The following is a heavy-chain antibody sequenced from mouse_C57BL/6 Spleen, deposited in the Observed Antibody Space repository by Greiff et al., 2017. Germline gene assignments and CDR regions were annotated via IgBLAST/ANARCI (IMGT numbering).Heavy chain of an antibody. V-gene: IGHV1-78*01. D-gene: IGHD1-1*01. CDR2: IDPRDGST. Sequence: QVQLQQSDAELVKPGASVKISCKVSGYTFTDHTIHWMKQRPEQGLEWIGYIDPRDGSTKYNEKFKGKATLTADKSSSTAYMQLNSLTSEASAVYFCARRGGKTTVAYAMDYWGQGTSVTVSS. CDR3: ARRGGKTTVAYAMDY. J-gene: IGHJ4*01. CDR1: GYTFTDHT.